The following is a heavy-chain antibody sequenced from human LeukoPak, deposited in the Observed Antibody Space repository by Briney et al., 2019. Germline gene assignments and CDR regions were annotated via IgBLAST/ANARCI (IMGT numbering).Heavy chain of an antibody. CDR3: ARRRDGYLYFDY. D-gene: IGHD5-24*01. CDR2: ISSNGGST. Sequence: GGSLRLSCAAPGFTFSSYAMHWVRQAPGKGLEYVSAISSNGGSTYYANSVKGRFTISRDNSKNTLYLQMGSLRAEDMAVYYCARRRDGYLYFDYWGQGTLVTVSS. CDR1: GFTFSSYA. V-gene: IGHV3-64*01. J-gene: IGHJ4*02.